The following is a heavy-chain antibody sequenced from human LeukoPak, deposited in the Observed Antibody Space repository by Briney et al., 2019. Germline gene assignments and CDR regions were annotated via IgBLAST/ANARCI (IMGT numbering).Heavy chain of an antibody. Sequence: GGSLRLSCAASGFTLSDYYMSWIRQAPGKGLEWVSYISSSGSTIYYADSVKGRFTISRDNAKNSLYLQMNSLRAEDTAVYYCARDPDYGDRPRFDPWGQGTLVTVSS. D-gene: IGHD4-17*01. V-gene: IGHV3-11*01. J-gene: IGHJ5*02. CDR1: GFTLSDYY. CDR3: ARDPDYGDRPRFDP. CDR2: ISSSGSTI.